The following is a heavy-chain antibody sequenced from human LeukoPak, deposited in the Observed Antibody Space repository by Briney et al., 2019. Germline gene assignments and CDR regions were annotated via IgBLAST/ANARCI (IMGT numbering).Heavy chain of an antibody. CDR1: GFSFSSDG. CDR2: IRYDGSNK. V-gene: IGHV3-30*02. CDR3: AKAGAYGDALDY. D-gene: IGHD4-17*01. Sequence: GGSRRLSSAAAGFSFSSDGMHCLRQPPSKRLGGAAFIRYDGSNKYYADSVKGRFTISRDNSKNTLYLQMNSLRAEDTAVYYCAKAGAYGDALDYWGQGTLVTVSS. J-gene: IGHJ4*02.